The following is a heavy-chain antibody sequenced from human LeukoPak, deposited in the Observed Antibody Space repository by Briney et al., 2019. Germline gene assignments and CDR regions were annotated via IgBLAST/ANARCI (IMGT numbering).Heavy chain of an antibody. Sequence: PGGSLRLSCAASGFTFSSYGMHWVRQAPGKGLEWVAVISYDGSNKYYADSVKGRFTISRDNSKNTLYLQMNSLRADDTAVYYCAKDSSLWFGELLYLDYFDYWGQGTLVTVSS. D-gene: IGHD3-10*01. J-gene: IGHJ4*02. CDR3: AKDSSLWFGELLYLDYFDY. CDR1: GFTFSSYG. CDR2: ISYDGSNK. V-gene: IGHV3-30*18.